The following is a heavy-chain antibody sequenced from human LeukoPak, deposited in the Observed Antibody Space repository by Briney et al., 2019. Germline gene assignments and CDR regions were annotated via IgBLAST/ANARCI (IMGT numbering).Heavy chain of an antibody. J-gene: IGHJ4*02. CDR1: GYTFTSYG. CDR3: ARSEVGAMVDY. D-gene: IGHD1-26*01. Sequence: ASVKVSCKASGYTFTSYGISWVRQAPGQGLEWMGWISAYNGNTNYAQKPQGRVTMTTDTSTSTAYMGLRSLRSDDTAVYYCARSEVGAMVDYWGQGTLVTVSS. CDR2: ISAYNGNT. V-gene: IGHV1-18*01.